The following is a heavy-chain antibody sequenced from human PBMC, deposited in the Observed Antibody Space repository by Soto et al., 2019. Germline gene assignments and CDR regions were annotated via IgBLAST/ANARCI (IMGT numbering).Heavy chain of an antibody. Sequence: ASVKLSRKASGYSYTGYYMHWGRLAPGQGLEWMGRINPNSGGTNYAQKFQGWVTMTRDTSISTAYMELSRLRSDDTAVYYCARDGMVVPAAIGYMDVWGKGTTVTVSS. CDR1: GYSYTGYY. CDR3: ARDGMVVPAAIGYMDV. D-gene: IGHD2-2*01. J-gene: IGHJ6*03. V-gene: IGHV1-2*04. CDR2: INPNSGGT.